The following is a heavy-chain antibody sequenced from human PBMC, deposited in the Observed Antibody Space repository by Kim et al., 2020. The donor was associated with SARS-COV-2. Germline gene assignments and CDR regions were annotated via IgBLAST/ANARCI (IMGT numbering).Heavy chain of an antibody. CDR3: TRVDGSGIFYYYYYMDV. D-gene: IGHD3-10*01. V-gene: IGHV3-49*02. J-gene: IGHJ6*03. Sequence: VKGRFTISRDDSKRIAYLQMNSLKTEDTAVYYCTRVDGSGIFYYYYYMDVWGKGTTVTVSS.